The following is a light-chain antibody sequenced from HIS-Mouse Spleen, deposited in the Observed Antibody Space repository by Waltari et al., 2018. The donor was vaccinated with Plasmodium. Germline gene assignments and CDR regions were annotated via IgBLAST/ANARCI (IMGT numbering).Light chain of an antibody. Sequence: QSALTQPPSVSGSPGQSVTISCTGTRIDVGSYTRVSWYQQPPGTSPNLMIYEVRNRPSGVPDRFSGSKSGNTASLTISGLQAEDEADYYCSSYTSSSTPVVFGGGTKLTVL. CDR3: SSYTSSSTPVV. J-gene: IGLJ2*01. CDR1: RIDVGSYTR. V-gene: IGLV2-18*02. CDR2: EVR.